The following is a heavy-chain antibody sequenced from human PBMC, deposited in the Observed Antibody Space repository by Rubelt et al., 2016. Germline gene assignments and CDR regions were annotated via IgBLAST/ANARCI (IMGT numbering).Heavy chain of an antibody. D-gene: IGHD2/OR15-2a*01. CDR1: GDSLSSFTL. V-gene: IGHV4/OR15-8*02. CDR2: IHRSGTT. Sequence: QVQLQESGPGLVKPSETLSLTCDVSGDSLSSFTLWNWLRQPPGKGLEWIGEIHRSGTTTYNPSLKSRVTISMDHSKNQFSPRLTSTAAADTAIYFCARHTSESSSAAFDNWGQGILVTVSS. J-gene: IGHJ4*02. CDR3: ARHTSESSSAAFDN.